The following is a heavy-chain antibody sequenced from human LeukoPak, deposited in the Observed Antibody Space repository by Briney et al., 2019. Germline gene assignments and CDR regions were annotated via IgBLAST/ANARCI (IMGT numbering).Heavy chain of an antibody. CDR3: ASGGVMRAYCGGDCYFPYDY. Sequence: SETLSLTCTVSGGSISSGGYYWSWIRQHPGKGLEWIGYIYYSGSTYYNPSLKSRVTISVDTSKNQFSLKLSSVTAADTAVYYCASGGVMRAYCGGDCYFPYDYWGQGTLVTVSS. CDR1: GGSISSGGYY. D-gene: IGHD2-21*02. J-gene: IGHJ4*02. CDR2: IYYSGST. V-gene: IGHV4-31*03.